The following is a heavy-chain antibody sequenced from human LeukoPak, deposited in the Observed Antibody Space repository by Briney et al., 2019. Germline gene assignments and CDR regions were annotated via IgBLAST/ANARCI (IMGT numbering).Heavy chain of an antibody. CDR3: ARITDFWSGYYDY. D-gene: IGHD3-3*01. J-gene: IGHJ4*02. Sequence: SQTLSLACTVDGGSITSSCYDWGRLRQPPGKGLEWIGSIYYSWSTYYNPSLNSRVTISVDTSKNQFSLKLSSVTAADTAVYYCARITDFWSGYYDYWGEGELVTVSS. V-gene: IGHV4-39*07. CDR1: GGSITSSCYD. CDR2: IYYSWST.